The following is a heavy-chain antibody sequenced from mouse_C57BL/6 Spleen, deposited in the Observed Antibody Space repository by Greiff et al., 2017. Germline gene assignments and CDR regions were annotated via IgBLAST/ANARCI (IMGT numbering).Heavy chain of an antibody. CDR2: IWRGGST. V-gene: IGHV2-5*01. CDR3: AKSSNWDGEGFDY. Sequence: QVQLQQSGPGLVQPSQSLSITCTVSGFSLTSYGVHWVRQSPGKGLEWLGVIWRGGSTDYNAAFISRLSITKDNSKSQVFFKMNSLQADDTAIYYCAKSSNWDGEGFDYWGQGTTLTVSS. CDR1: GFSLTSYG. J-gene: IGHJ2*01. D-gene: IGHD4-1*01.